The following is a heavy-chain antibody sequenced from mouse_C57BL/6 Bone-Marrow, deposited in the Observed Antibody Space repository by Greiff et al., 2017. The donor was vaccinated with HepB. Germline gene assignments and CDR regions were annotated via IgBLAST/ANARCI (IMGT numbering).Heavy chain of an antibody. CDR2: ISYSGST. D-gene: IGHD1-1*01. CDR1: GYSITSDY. CDR3: ARGYYYGSSYVWYFDV. J-gene: IGHJ1*03. V-gene: IGHV3-8*01. Sequence: EVKLMESGPGLAKPSQTLSLTCSVTGYSITSDYWNWIRKFPGNKLEYMGYISYSGSTYYNPSLKSRISITRDTSKNQYYLQLNSVTTEDTATYYCARGYYYGSSYVWYFDVWGTGTTVTVSS.